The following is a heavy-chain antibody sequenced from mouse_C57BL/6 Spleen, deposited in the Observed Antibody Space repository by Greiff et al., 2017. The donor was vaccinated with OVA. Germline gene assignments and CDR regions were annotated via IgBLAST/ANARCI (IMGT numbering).Heavy chain of an antibody. CDR2: IYPGSGST. J-gene: IGHJ3*01. V-gene: IGHV1-55*01. D-gene: IGHD1-1*01. CDR1: GYTFTSYW. Sequence: QVQLQQPGAELVKPGASVKMSCKASGYTFTSYWITWVKQRPGQGLEWIGDIYPGSGSTNYNEKFKSKATLTVDTSSSTAYMQLSSLTSEDSAVYYCARRYYGSSPRFAYWGQGTLVTVSA. CDR3: ARRYYGSSPRFAY.